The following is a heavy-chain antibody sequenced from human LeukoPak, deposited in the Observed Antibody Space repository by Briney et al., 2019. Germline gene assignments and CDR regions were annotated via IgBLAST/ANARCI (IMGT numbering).Heavy chain of an antibody. V-gene: IGHV3-7*05. J-gene: IGHJ4*02. Sequence: GGSLRLSCAASGFTFNSYWMTWVRQAPGRGLELLANIKQDGSGQYYVDSVKGRFTISRDNAKTSLYLQMNSLRAGDTAVYYCARVGKSGSYPFDYWGQGSLVTVSS. CDR2: IKQDGSGQ. CDR3: ARVGKSGSYPFDY. D-gene: IGHD1-26*01. CDR1: GFTFNSYW.